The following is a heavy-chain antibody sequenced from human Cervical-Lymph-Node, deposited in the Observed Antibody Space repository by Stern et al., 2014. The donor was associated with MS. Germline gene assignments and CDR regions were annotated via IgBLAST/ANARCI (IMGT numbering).Heavy chain of an antibody. CDR2: IWHDGSEK. CDR3: ATTRGQGEVDY. V-gene: IGHV3-33*03. D-gene: IGHD3-10*01. CDR1: GLTFSVYG. Sequence: VQLVESGGGRVPPGNSLRLSCVASGLTFSVYGMHWVRQAPGKGLEWVAVIWHDGSEKYYADSVKGRFTVSRDNSQNTPYLKMNDLRVDDTARYYCATTRGQGEVDYWGQGTQVTVSS. J-gene: IGHJ4*02.